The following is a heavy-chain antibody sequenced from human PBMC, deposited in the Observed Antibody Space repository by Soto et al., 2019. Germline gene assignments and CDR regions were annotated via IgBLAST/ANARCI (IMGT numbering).Heavy chain of an antibody. CDR1: GFTFRNYA. J-gene: IGHJ4*02. CDR3: ARDDYASTGRNSGFDY. V-gene: IGHV3-30-3*01. Sequence: QVQLVESGGGVVQPGRSLRLSCAASGFTFRNYAMHWVLQVRQAPGQGLEWVAVISYDGSNQFYADSVKGRFTISRDDSKNTLYLEMNSLRADDTAVYYCARDDYASTGRNSGFDYWGQGTLVTVSS. D-gene: IGHD3-22*01. CDR2: ISYDGSNQ.